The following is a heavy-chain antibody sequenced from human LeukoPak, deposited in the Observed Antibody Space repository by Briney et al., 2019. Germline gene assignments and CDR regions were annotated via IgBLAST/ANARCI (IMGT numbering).Heavy chain of an antibody. J-gene: IGHJ4*02. V-gene: IGHV4-34*01. D-gene: IGHD3-10*01. Sequence: SETLSLTCAVYGGSFSGYYWSWIRQPPGKGLEWIGEINHSGSTNYNPSLKSRVTISVDTSKNQFSLKLSSVTAAETAVYYCARGDHYYGSGSYYYYYFDYWGQGTLVTVSS. CDR1: GGSFSGYY. CDR3: ARGDHYYGSGSYYYYYFDY. CDR2: INHSGST.